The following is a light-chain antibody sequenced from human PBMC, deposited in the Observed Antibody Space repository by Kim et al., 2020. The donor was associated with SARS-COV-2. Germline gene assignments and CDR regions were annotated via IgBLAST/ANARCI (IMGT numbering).Light chain of an antibody. Sequence: QSVTITCTGTNNDIGGYKYVSWYQQHPGKAPRLVIFEVNKRPSGVPDRFSGSKSGNTASLTVSGLQAEDEADYYCSSFAGRNTFGVFGGGTQLTVL. J-gene: IGLJ3*02. V-gene: IGLV2-8*01. CDR2: EVN. CDR1: NNDIGGYKY. CDR3: SSFAGRNTFGV.